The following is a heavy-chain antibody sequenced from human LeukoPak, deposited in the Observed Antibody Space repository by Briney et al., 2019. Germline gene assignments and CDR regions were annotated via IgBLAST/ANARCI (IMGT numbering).Heavy chain of an antibody. V-gene: IGHV3-48*03. CDR3: ARGEFYGSYGMDV. CDR1: GFTFSSYE. D-gene: IGHD3-10*01. CDR2: ISSSGSTI. Sequence: TGGSLRLSCAASGFTFSSYEMNWVRQAPGKGLEWVSYISSSGSTIYYADSVKGRFTISRDNAKNSLYLQMNSLRAEDTAVYYCARGEFYGSYGMDVWGQGTTVTVSS. J-gene: IGHJ6*02.